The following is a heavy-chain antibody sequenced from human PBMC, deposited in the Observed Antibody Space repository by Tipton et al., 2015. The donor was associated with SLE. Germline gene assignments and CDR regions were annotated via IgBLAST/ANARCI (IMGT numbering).Heavy chain of an antibody. V-gene: IGHV6-1*01. CDR1: GDSVSSNSAA. CDR2: TYYRSKWYN. D-gene: IGHD1-7*01. J-gene: IGHJ6*03. CDR3: ARDLSAKNSYYYSYMDV. Sequence: GLVKPSQTLSLTCAISGDSVSSNSAAWNWIRRSLSRGLEWLGRTYYRSKWYNDYAVSVKSRITINPDTSKNQFSLQLNSVTPEDTAVYYCARDLSAKNSYYYSYMDVWGKGTTVTVSS.